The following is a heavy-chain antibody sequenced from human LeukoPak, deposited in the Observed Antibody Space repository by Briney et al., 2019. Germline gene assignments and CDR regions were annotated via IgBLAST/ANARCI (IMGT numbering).Heavy chain of an antibody. Sequence: GASVKVSCKASGYTFTGYYMHWVRQAPGQGLEWMGRINPNSGGTNYAQKFQGRVTMTRNTSMSTAYMELSSLRSEDTAVYYCARGKDYYGSGSSYWGQGTLVTVSS. D-gene: IGHD3-10*01. CDR2: INPNSGGT. CDR1: GYTFTGYY. V-gene: IGHV1-2*06. CDR3: ARGKDYYGSGSSY. J-gene: IGHJ4*02.